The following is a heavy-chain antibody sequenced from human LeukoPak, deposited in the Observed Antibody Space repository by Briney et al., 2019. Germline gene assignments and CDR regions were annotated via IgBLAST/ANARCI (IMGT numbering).Heavy chain of an antibody. Sequence: ASVTVSCKASGGTFSSYAISWVRQAPGQGLEWMGGIIPIFGTANYAQKFQGRVTITTDESTSTAYMELSSLRSEDTAVYYCAREGPSYSLGYRRRYYYMDVWGKGTTVTVSS. V-gene: IGHV1-69*05. CDR1: GGTFSSYA. D-gene: IGHD5-18*01. CDR2: IIPIFGTA. CDR3: AREGPSYSLGYRRRYYYMDV. J-gene: IGHJ6*03.